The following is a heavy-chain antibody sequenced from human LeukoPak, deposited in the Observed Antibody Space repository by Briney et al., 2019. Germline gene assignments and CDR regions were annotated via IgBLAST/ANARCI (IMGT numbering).Heavy chain of an antibody. Sequence: GASVKVSCKASGYTFTGYYMRWVRQAPGQGLEWMGWINPNSGGTNYAQKFQGRATMTRDTSISTAYMELSRLRSDDTAVYYCARGPIVVVPAAISRESWFDPWGQGTLVTVSS. CDR2: INPNSGGT. J-gene: IGHJ5*02. CDR1: GYTFTGYY. D-gene: IGHD2-2*01. CDR3: ARGPIVVVPAAISRESWFDP. V-gene: IGHV1-2*02.